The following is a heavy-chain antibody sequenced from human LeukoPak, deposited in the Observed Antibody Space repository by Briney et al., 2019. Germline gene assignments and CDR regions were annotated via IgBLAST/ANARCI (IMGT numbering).Heavy chain of an antibody. CDR3: ARLRREPLRYYFDY. CDR1: GGSISSYY. V-gene: IGHV4-59*08. D-gene: IGHD1-26*01. J-gene: IGHJ4*02. CDR2: IYYSGST. Sequence: KASETLSLTCTVSGGSISSYYWSWIRQPPGKGLEWIGYIYYSGSTNYNPSLKCRVTISVDTSKNQFSLKLSSVTAADTAVYYCARLRREPLRYYFDYWGQGTLVTVSS.